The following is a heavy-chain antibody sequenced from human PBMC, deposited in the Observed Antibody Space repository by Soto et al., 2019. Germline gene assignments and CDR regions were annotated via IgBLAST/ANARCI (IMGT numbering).Heavy chain of an antibody. Sequence: QVQLQESGPGLVKPSETLSLTCTVSGGSVSGYYWSWIRQPPGKELEWIGYISYSGSTNYTPSLKSRVTMSVDTSKNQFSLKLSSVTAADTAVYYCARHRRYCSGGTCYPTPFHYWGQGSLVTVSS. CDR2: ISYSGST. CDR3: ARHRRYCSGGTCYPTPFHY. V-gene: IGHV4-59*08. J-gene: IGHJ4*02. D-gene: IGHD2-15*01. CDR1: GGSVSGYY.